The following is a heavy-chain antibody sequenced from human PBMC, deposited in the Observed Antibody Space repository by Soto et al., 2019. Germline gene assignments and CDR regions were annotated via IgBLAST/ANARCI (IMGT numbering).Heavy chain of an antibody. D-gene: IGHD3-16*01. Sequence: SGPTLVNPTQTLTLTCRFSGFSLNTTRVAVGWIRQPPGKALEWLALIYWNDDKRYSPFLHTRLAVTKDTSENQVVLTTTNMDPVDTATYYCAHRREDSVSPTYRVFDHWCPRTLVTVSS. V-gene: IGHV2-5*01. J-gene: IGHJ2*01. CDR3: AHRREDSVSPTYRVFDH. CDR2: IYWNDDK. CDR1: GFSLNTTRVA.